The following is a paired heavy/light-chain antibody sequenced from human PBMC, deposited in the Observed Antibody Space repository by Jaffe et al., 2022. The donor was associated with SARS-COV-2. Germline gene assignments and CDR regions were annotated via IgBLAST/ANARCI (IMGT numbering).Light chain of an antibody. CDR3: QQYNDWPPWT. J-gene: IGKJ1*01. Sequence: ETLMTQSPATLSLSPGERATLSCRASQSVNSNLAWYQQKPGQAPRLLIYGASTRATGIPARFSGSGSGTEFTLTISSLQSEDFAVYYCQQYNDWPPWTFGQGTKVEIK. V-gene: IGKV3-15*01. CDR1: QSVNSN. CDR2: GAS.
Heavy chain of an antibody. V-gene: IGHV3-7*01. CDR3: ARDRDRLDP. CDR1: GFRLSDYW. J-gene: IGHJ5*02. Sequence: EVQLVESGGGLVQPGGSLRLSCAASGFRLSDYWMSWVRQAPGKGLEWVANIHQYGSEKYYVDSVKGRFTISRDNANNSLHLQMNSLRIEDTAVYYCARDRDRLDPWGQGTLVTVSS. CDR2: IHQYGSEK.